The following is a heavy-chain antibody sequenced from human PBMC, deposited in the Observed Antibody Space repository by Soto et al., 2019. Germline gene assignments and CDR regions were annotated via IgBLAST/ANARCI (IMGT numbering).Heavy chain of an antibody. Sequence: PSETLSLTCTVSGGSVSRDSNFWSRIRQPPGKGLEWIGYIYYSGPSRYNPSLESRVTISIDSSKNQVSLTLTSVTAADTAVYYCARGYSHYARWGRGTLVTVSS. J-gene: IGHJ4*02. V-gene: IGHV4-61*01. D-gene: IGHD4-4*01. CDR3: ARGYSHYAR. CDR1: GGSVSRDSNF. CDR2: IYYSGPS.